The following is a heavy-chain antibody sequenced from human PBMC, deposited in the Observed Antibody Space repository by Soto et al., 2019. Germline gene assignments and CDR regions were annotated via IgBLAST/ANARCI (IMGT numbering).Heavy chain of an antibody. CDR1: GGTFSSYT. J-gene: IGHJ6*02. D-gene: IGHD5-18*01. Sequence: QVQLVQSGAEVKKPGSSVKVSCKASGGTFSSYTISWVRQAPGQGLEWMGRIIPILGIANYAQKFQGRVTLTADKSKSTAYMELSSLRSEDTAVYYCAREWIQLWRFSYGMDVWGQGTTVTVSS. CDR2: IIPILGIA. CDR3: AREWIQLWRFSYGMDV. V-gene: IGHV1-69*08.